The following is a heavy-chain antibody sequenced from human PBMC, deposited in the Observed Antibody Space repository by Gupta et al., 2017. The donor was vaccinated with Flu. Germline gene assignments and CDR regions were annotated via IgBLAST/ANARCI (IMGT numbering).Heavy chain of an antibody. CDR2: IGSSSENT. Sequence: ELQLLESGGGLVQAGGSLRLSCKGSEISFSHFVTSWVRQAPGKGLEWVASIGSSSENTYYADSVKGRFTISRDNAKNTLYLQMRSLRADDTAVYYCAKQNYWGQGTLVTVSS. CDR1: EISFSHFV. CDR3: AKQNY. V-gene: IGHV3-23*01. J-gene: IGHJ4*02.